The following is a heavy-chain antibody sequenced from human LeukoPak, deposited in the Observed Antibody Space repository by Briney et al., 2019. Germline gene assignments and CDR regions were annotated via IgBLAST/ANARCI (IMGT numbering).Heavy chain of an antibody. V-gene: IGHV3-23*01. CDR1: GFSFSSYA. D-gene: IGHD3-22*01. J-gene: IGHJ4*02. Sequence: GGSLRLSCAASGFSFSSYAMSWVRQAPGKGLEWVSAISKSGDSTFYADSVKGRFTISRDNSKNTLFLQMNSLRAEDTAVYFCAKDRGYYDSSGYLDYWGQGTLVTVSS. CDR3: AKDRGYYDSSGYLDY. CDR2: ISKSGDST.